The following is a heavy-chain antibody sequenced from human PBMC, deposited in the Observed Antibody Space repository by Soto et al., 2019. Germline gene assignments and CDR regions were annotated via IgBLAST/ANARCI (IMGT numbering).Heavy chain of an antibody. V-gene: IGHV3-23*01. CDR3: AKSGCWAGGEGYFDY. CDR1: GFTFSNYA. J-gene: IGHJ4*02. CDR2: ISGSGGST. Sequence: EVQLLESRGGLVQPGGPLRLSCAAAGFTFSNYAMSWVRQAPGKGLEWVSAISGSGGSTYYADSVKGRFTISRDNSKNTLYLQMNSLRAEDTAVYYCAKSGCWAGGEGYFDYCGQGTLVTVSS. D-gene: IGHD3-16*01.